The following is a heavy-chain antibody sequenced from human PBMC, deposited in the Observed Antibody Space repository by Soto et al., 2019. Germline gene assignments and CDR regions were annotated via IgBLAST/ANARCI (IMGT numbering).Heavy chain of an antibody. CDR2: ISSSGGSR. J-gene: IGHJ5*02. CDR3: AKDPPPPGTANWVDP. CDR1: GFNFNTFA. D-gene: IGHD1-1*01. Sequence: GGSLRLSCAASGFNFNTFAMSWIRQAPGKGLEWLSHISSSGGSRDYADSVRRRFTVSSDNSKNVLFLQMNSLRADDTATYCCAKDPPPPGTANWVDPWGTGTLVTV. V-gene: IGHV3-23*01.